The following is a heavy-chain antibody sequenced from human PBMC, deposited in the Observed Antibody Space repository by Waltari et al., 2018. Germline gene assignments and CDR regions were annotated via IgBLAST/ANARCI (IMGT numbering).Heavy chain of an antibody. Sequence: QVQLQESGPGLVKPSETLSLTCTVSGGSISSYYWSWIRQPAGKGLEWIGRIYIRGRTNYNPSLKSRVTMSLDTSKNHFSLTLSSVTAADTAVYYCARVFWTSASSGVSFLDPWGQGTLVTVSS. V-gene: IGHV4-4*07. CDR3: ARVFWTSASSGVSFLDP. J-gene: IGHJ5*02. CDR2: IYIRGRT. D-gene: IGHD3-3*01. CDR1: GGSISSYY.